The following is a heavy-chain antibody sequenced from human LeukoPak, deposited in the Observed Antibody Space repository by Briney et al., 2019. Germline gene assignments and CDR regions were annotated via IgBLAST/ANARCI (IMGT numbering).Heavy chain of an antibody. J-gene: IGHJ4*02. D-gene: IGHD6-19*01. Sequence: GGSLRLSCAASGFTFSRYSMSWVRQAPGKGLEWVSSISSSSSYIYYEDSLQGRFTISRDNAKNSLYLQMNNLRAEDTAVYYCATSALNKAMAGRSPLQDCWGQGTLVTVSS. CDR2: ISSSSSYI. CDR3: ATSALNKAMAGRSPLQDC. V-gene: IGHV3-21*01. CDR1: GFTFSRYS.